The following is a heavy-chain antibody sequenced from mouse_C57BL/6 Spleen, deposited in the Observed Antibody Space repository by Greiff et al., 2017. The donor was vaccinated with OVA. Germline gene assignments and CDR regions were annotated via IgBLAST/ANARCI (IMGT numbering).Heavy chain of an antibody. Sequence: DVQLQESGPGLVKPSQSLSLTCSVTGYSITSGYYWNWIRQFPGNKLEWMGYISYDGSNNYNPSLKNRISITRDTSKNQFCLKLNSVTTEDTATYYCASLYAMDYWGQGTSVTVSS. V-gene: IGHV3-6*01. CDR2: ISYDGSN. CDR3: ASLYAMDY. J-gene: IGHJ4*01. CDR1: GYSITSGYY.